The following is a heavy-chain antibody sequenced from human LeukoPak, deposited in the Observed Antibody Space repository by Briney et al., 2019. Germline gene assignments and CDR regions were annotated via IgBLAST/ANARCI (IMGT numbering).Heavy chain of an antibody. CDR3: AKGGSVIWFGELLLDY. CDR1: GGSISSYY. Sequence: SETLSLTCTVSGGSISSYYWSWIRQPPGKGLEWIGYIYYSGSTNYNPSLKSRVTISVDTSKNQFSLKLSSVTAADTAVYYCAKGGSVIWFGELLLDYWGQGTLVTVSS. CDR2: IYYSGST. J-gene: IGHJ4*02. V-gene: IGHV4-59*01. D-gene: IGHD3-10*01.